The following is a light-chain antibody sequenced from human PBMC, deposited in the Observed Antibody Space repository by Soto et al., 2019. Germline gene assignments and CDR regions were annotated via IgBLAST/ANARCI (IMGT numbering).Light chain of an antibody. CDR3: GTWDNSLNAYV. J-gene: IGLJ1*01. V-gene: IGLV1-51*01. Sequence: VLTQPPSVSAAPGQRVSISCSGSSSNIGNNYVSWYQQLPGTAPKLLIYDNDKRPSGIPDRFSGSKSGTSATLGITGLQTGDEADYCCGTWDNSLNAYVFGAGTKVTVL. CDR1: SSNIGNNY. CDR2: DND.